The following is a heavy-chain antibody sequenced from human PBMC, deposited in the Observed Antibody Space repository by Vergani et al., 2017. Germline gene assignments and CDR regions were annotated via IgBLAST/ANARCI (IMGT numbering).Heavy chain of an antibody. CDR3: ARGDYGILTGYRY. D-gene: IGHD3-9*01. Sequence: QVQVVQSGAEVKKSGASVKVSCKTSGYTFSNYYMHWVRQAPGQGLEWMGIINPSGGHTNYAQKVQGRVTMTRDTSTSTVYMELSSLRSEDTAIYYCARGDYGILTGYRYRGQGTLVTVSA. J-gene: IGHJ4*02. CDR1: GYTFSNYY. CDR2: INPSGGHT. V-gene: IGHV1-46*03.